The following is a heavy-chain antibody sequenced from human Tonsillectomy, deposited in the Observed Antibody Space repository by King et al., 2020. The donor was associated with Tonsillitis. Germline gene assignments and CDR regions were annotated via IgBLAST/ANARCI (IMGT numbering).Heavy chain of an antibody. J-gene: IGHJ4*02. CDR1: GFTFSNAW. CDR2: IKSKTDGGTT. Sequence: EMQLVQSGGGLVKPGGSLRLSCAASGFTFSNAWMNWVRQAPGKGLEWVGRIKSKTDGGTTDYAAPVKGRFTISRDDSRNTLYLQMNSLKTEDTAVYYCTTGLVVVPAAPCYWGQGTLVTVSS. D-gene: IGHD2-2*01. CDR3: TTGLVVVPAAPCY. V-gene: IGHV3-15*07.